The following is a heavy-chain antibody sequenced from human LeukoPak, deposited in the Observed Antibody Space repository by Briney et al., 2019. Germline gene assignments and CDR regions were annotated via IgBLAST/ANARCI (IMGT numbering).Heavy chain of an antibody. CDR1: GFTFSSYA. Sequence: GRSLRVSCAASGFTFSSYAMHWVRQAPGKGLEWVAVISYDGSKKYYADSVKGRFIISGDNSKNTLYLQMNSLRAEDTAVYYCARDSYKAEAGRGSFDYWGKGTLVTVSS. CDR3: ARDSYKAEAGRGSFDY. CDR2: ISYDGSKK. D-gene: IGHD6-13*01. V-gene: IGHV3-30*04. J-gene: IGHJ4*02.